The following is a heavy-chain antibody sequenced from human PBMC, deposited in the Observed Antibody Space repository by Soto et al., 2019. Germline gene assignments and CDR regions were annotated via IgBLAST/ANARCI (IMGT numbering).Heavy chain of an antibody. J-gene: IGHJ5*02. Sequence: ASVKVSCKASGYTFTSYGISWVRQAPGQGLEWMGWISAYNGNTNYAQKLQGRVTMTTDTSTSTAYMELRSLRSDDTAVYYCARDLGHVDIVATIIYNWFDPWGQGTLVTVSS. CDR2: ISAYNGNT. CDR3: ARDLGHVDIVATIIYNWFDP. D-gene: IGHD5-12*01. V-gene: IGHV1-18*01. CDR1: GYTFTSYG.